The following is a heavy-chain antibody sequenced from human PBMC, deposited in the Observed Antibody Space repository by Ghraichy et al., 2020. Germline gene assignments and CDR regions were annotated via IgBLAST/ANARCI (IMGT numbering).Heavy chain of an antibody. CDR2: IYYSGNT. V-gene: IGHV4-59*08. Sequence: SQTLSLTCTVSGGSITSYYWSWIRQPPGKGLEWIGYIYYSGNTNYNPSLKSRVTISVDTSKNQFSLKLSSVTAADTAVYYCARGGEWSNDYSNYDDYFDYWGQGTLVTVSS. J-gene: IGHJ4*02. CDR3: ARGGEWSNDYSNYDDYFDY. CDR1: GGSITSYY. D-gene: IGHD4-11*01.